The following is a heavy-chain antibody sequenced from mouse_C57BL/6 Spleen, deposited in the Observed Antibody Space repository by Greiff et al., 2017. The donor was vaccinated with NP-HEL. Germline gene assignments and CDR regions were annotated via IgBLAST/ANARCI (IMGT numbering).Heavy chain of an antibody. CDR2: ISDGGSYT. CDR3: ARDWDSSGWVAY. D-gene: IGHD3-2*02. V-gene: IGHV5-4*01. CDR1: GFTFSSYA. J-gene: IGHJ3*01. Sequence: EVQGVESGGGLVKPGGSLKLSCAASGFTFSSYAMSWVRQTPEKRLEWVATISDGGSYTYYPDNVKGRFTISRDNAKNNLYLQMSHLKSEDTAMYDWARDWDSSGWVAYWGQGTLVTVSA.